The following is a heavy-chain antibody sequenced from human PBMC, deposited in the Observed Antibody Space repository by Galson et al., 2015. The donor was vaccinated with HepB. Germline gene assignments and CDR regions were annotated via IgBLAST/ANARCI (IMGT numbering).Heavy chain of an antibody. V-gene: IGHV1-3*01. D-gene: IGHD4-17*01. Sequence: SVKVSCKASGYTFTSYAMHWVRQAPGQRLEWMGWINAGNGNTKYSQKFQGRVTITRDTSASTAYMELSSLRSEDTAVYYCARDLAYGDYESFDYWGPGTLVTVS. CDR1: GYTFTSYA. CDR2: INAGNGNT. CDR3: ARDLAYGDYESFDY. J-gene: IGHJ4*02.